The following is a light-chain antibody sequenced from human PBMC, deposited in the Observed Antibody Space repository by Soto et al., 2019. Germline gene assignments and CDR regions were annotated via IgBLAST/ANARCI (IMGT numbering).Light chain of an antibody. CDR1: QSVSSN. J-gene: IGKJ5*01. CDR2: DAY. V-gene: IGKV3-15*01. CDR3: QKYNNWPQIT. Sequence: ILRTQSXATLSVSPGESAPLSWVGSQSVSSNLAWYQKTPAQAPRLIIYDAYNRATGVPDRFSGCGSGTQFTLTIRSLQSEDFAVYYCQKYNNWPQITCGNGKQRALK.